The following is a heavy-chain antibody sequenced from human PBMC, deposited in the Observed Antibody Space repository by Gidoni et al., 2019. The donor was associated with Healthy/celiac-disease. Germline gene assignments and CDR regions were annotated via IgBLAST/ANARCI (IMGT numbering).Heavy chain of an antibody. V-gene: IGHV4-31*03. J-gene: IGHJ3*02. CDR1: GGSISGGGYY. Sequence: QVQLQESGRGLVKTSQTLSLTCTVSGGSISGGGYYWSWIRQHPGKGLEWIGYIYYSGSTYSYPSLKSRVTISVDTSKNQFSLKLSSVTSADTAVYYCARDSITMIVGVSDAFDIWGQGTMVTVSS. CDR2: IYYSGST. CDR3: ARDSITMIVGVSDAFDI. D-gene: IGHD3-22*01.